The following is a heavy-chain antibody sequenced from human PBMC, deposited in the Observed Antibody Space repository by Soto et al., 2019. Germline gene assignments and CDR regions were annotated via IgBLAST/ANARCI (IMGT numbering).Heavy chain of an antibody. CDR1: GFTFSSYG. Sequence: PGGSLRLSCAASGFTFSSYGMHWVRQAPGKGLEWVAVISYDGSNKYYADSVKGRFTISRDNSKNTLYLQMNSLRAEDTAVYYCAKDHRDLRFLEWLPSWFDPWGQGTLVTVSS. V-gene: IGHV3-30*18. D-gene: IGHD3-3*01. CDR2: ISYDGSNK. J-gene: IGHJ5*02. CDR3: AKDHRDLRFLEWLPSWFDP.